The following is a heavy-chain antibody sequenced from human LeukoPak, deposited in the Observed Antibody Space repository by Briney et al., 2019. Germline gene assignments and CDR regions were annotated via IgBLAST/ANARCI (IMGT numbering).Heavy chain of an antibody. CDR2: INHNGEMI. CDR1: GFTFSNYV. D-gene: IGHD3-9*01. CDR3: ARDNDWAFHY. J-gene: IGHJ4*02. V-gene: IGHV3-48*02. Sequence: GGSLRLSCAASGFTFSNYVMSWVRQAPGKGLEWVSYINHNGEMIYYPDFVKGRFTISRDNAKNSLYLQMNSLRDEDTAVYYCARDNDWAFHYWGQGTLVTVSS.